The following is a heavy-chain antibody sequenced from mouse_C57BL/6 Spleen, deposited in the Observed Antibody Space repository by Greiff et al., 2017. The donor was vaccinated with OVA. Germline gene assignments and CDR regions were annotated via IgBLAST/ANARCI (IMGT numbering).Heavy chain of an antibody. J-gene: IGHJ4*01. Sequence: QVQLQQSGAELVKPGASVKLSCKASGYTFTSYWMHWVKQRPGQGLEWIGMIHPNSGSTNYNEKFKSKATLTVDKSSSTAYMQLSSLTSEDSAVYYCASPIYYGNSYAMDYWGQGTSVTVSS. CDR1: GYTFTSYW. CDR2: IHPNSGST. V-gene: IGHV1-64*01. CDR3: ASPIYYGNSYAMDY. D-gene: IGHD2-1*01.